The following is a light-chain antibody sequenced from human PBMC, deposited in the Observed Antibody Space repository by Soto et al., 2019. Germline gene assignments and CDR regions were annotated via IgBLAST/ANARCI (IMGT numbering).Light chain of an antibody. Sequence: EIVLTQSPGTLSLSPGDRATLSCRASQSVHNNYLAWYQQKLGQAPRLVISVASNRATGISDRFSGGGSGTDFILTISRPEPEESAVYYCLQYGALPLTFGGGTKVEI. CDR2: VAS. CDR1: QSVHNNY. CDR3: LQYGALPLT. V-gene: IGKV3-20*01. J-gene: IGKJ4*01.